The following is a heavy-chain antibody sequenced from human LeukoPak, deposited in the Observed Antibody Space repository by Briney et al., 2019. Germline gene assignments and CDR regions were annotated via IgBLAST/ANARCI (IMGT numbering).Heavy chain of an antibody. CDR2: IYYSGST. Sequence: SETLSLTCTVSGGSISTYYWSWVRQPPGKGLEWIGYIYYSGSTNYNPSLKSRVTISVDTSKNQFSLKLSSVTAADTAVYYCARDRYFDLWGRGTLVTVSS. CDR1: GGSISTYY. V-gene: IGHV4-59*13. J-gene: IGHJ2*01. CDR3: ARDRYFDL.